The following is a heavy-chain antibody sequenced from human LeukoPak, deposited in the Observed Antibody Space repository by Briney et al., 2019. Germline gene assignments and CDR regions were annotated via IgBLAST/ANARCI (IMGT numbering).Heavy chain of an antibody. J-gene: IGHJ4*02. CDR1: GFTFSSYW. V-gene: IGHV3-21*01. D-gene: IGHD3-22*01. CDR3: ARDQGYDSRGYYYPYYIDY. CDR2: ISSSSTYI. Sequence: GGSLRLSCAASGFTFSSYWMSWVRQAPGKGLEWVSSISSSSTYIYADSVKGRFTISRDNAKNSLYLQMNSLRVEDTAVYYCARDQGYDSRGYYYPYYIDYWGQGTLVTVSS.